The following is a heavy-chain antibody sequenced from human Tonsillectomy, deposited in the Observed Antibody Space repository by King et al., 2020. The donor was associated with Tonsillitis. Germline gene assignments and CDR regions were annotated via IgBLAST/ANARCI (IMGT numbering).Heavy chain of an antibody. D-gene: IGHD5-18*01. CDR3: ARGHWVRGYSYGDDAFDI. J-gene: IGHJ3*02. V-gene: IGHV3-30*01. Sequence: VQLVESGGGVVQPGRSLRLSCAASGFTFSIYAMHWVRQAPGKGLEWVAVMSFDGSNQYYADSVKGRFAISRDNSKNTLYLQMNSLRAEDXAVYYCARGHWVRGYSYGDDAFDIWGQGTMVTVSS. CDR2: MSFDGSNQ. CDR1: GFTFSIYA.